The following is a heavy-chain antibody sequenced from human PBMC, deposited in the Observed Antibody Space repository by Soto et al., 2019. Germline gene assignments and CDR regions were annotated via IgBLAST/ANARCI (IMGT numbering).Heavy chain of an antibody. CDR2: VSNEANYYAR. V-gene: IGHV3-73*01. CDR1: GFSFSDSS. D-gene: IGHD2-21*02. Sequence: EVQLVESGGGLVHPGGSLKLSCAASGFSFSDSSMHWVRQASGKGLGWVGRVSNEANYYARAYGVSVKGRFTISREDSKNPAFLQMDRLKTEDTAVYYCRAVNVTATVDFFDYWGQGTQVTVSS. J-gene: IGHJ4*02. CDR3: RAVNVTATVDFFDY.